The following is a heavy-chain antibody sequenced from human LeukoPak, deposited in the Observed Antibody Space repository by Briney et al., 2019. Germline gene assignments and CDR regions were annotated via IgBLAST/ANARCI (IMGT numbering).Heavy chain of an antibody. CDR3: AMALHY. V-gene: IGHV3-23*01. J-gene: IGHJ4*02. CDR1: GFTFSNYL. CDR2: ISHSGSSI. Sequence: PGGSLRLSCVASGFTFSNYLMNWVRQAPGKGLEWVSGISHSGSSIYYADSVKGRFTISRDNSKNTLYLQMDRLRVEDTAVYYCAMALHYRGQGTLVTVSS.